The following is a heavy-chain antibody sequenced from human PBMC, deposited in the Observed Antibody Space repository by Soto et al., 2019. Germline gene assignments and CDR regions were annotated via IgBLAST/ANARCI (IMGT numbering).Heavy chain of an antibody. J-gene: IGHJ4*02. V-gene: IGHV3-23*01. CDR1: GFMFSSYV. CDR2: VSGSGSRT. Sequence: EVQLLESGGGLVQPGGSLRLSCAASGFMFSSYVMSWVRQAPGKGLEWVSGVSGSGSRTYYADSVKGRFSISRDNSRNTLYLQLNSLRAEDTAVYYCAVLTTVTDVDYWGQGTLVTVPS. D-gene: IGHD4-17*01. CDR3: AVLTTVTDVDY.